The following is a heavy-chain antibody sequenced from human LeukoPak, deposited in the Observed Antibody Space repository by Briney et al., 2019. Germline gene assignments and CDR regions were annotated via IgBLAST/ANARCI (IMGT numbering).Heavy chain of an antibody. CDR1: GFTFSSYW. CDR3: ATLKKVAFGMNY. V-gene: IGHV3-74*01. Sequence: GGSLRLSCAASGFTFSSYWMHWVRQAPGKGLVWVSRINSDGSSTSYADSVKGRFTISRDNAKNTLYLQMNSLRAEDTAVYYCATLKKVAFGMNYRGQGTLVTVSS. CDR2: INSDGSST. D-gene: IGHD3-10*01. J-gene: IGHJ4*02.